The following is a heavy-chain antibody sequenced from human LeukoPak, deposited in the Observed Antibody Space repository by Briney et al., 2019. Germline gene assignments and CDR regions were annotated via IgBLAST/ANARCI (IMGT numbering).Heavy chain of an antibody. CDR3: ARAGIYSSSNWFDP. V-gene: IGHV4-34*01. CDR2: INHSGST. Sequence: SETLSLTCAVYGGSFSGYYWSWFRQPPGKGLEWIGEINHSGSTNYNPSLKSRVTISVDTSKNQFSLKLSSVTAADTAVYYCARAGIYSSSNWFDPWGQGTLVTVSS. J-gene: IGHJ5*02. D-gene: IGHD6-13*01. CDR1: GGSFSGYY.